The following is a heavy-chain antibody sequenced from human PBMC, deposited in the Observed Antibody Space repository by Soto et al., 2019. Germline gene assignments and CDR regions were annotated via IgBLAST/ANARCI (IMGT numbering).Heavy chain of an antibody. Sequence: EVQLMESGGGLVRPGGSLRLSCAASGFSVSGYSMNWVRQAPGKGLEWISYIRGSSGTTIYAASVRGRFTISRDNAKNSLYLQMNSLRAEDTAVYYCARANYDYVWGSFLGIDYWGQGTLVTVSS. CDR2: IRGSSGTT. V-gene: IGHV3-48*04. D-gene: IGHD3-16*01. CDR1: GFSVSGYS. J-gene: IGHJ4*02. CDR3: ARANYDYVWGSFLGIDY.